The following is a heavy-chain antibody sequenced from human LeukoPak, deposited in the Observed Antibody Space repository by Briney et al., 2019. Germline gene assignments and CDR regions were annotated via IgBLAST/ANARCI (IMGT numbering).Heavy chain of an antibody. Sequence: PGGSLRLSCAASGFTFSSYWMYWVRQAPGKGLVWVSQIKSDGNITNYADSVKGRFTISRDNAKNTLFLQMNSLRAEDTAVYYCGRSGDFWSGSGVAYWGQGTLVTVSS. CDR2: IKSDGNIT. CDR3: GRSGDFWSGSGVAY. CDR1: GFTFSSYW. V-gene: IGHV3-74*01. D-gene: IGHD3-3*01. J-gene: IGHJ4*02.